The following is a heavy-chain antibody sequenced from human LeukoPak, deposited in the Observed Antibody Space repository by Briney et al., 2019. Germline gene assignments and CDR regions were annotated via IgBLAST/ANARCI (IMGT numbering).Heavy chain of an antibody. CDR1: GGSISSYY. D-gene: IGHD5-12*01. V-gene: IGHV4-59*01. CDR2: IHYSGST. Sequence: SETLSLTCTVSGGSISSYYWSWIRQPPGKGLEWIGYIHYSGSTNYNPSLKSRVTISVDTSKNQFSLKLSSVTAADTAVYYCARDSGRRYYMDVWGKGTTVTVSS. J-gene: IGHJ6*03. CDR3: ARDSGRRYYMDV.